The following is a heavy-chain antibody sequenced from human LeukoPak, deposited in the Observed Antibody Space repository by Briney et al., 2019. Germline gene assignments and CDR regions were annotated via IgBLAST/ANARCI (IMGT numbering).Heavy chain of an antibody. CDR3: ARSAGPVVVPAAIGASGHYYYMDV. V-gene: IGHV1-69*05. J-gene: IGHJ6*03. CDR1: GGTFSNYA. D-gene: IGHD2-2*02. CDR2: IIPIFGTA. Sequence: ASVKVSCKAPGGTFSNYAISWVRRAPGQGLVWMGGIIPIFGTANYAQKFQGRVTITTDESTSTAYMELSSLRSEDSAVYYCARSAGPVVVPAAIGASGHYYYMDVWDKGTTVTVSS.